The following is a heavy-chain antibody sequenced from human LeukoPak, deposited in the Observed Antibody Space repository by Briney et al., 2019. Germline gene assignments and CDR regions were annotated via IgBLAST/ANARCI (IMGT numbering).Heavy chain of an antibody. CDR2: IHPNSGGT. Sequence: ASVKVSCKASGYTFTGYYIHWVRQAPGQGLEWMGWIHPNSGGTNYAQKFQGRVTVTRDTSITTAYMELSRLISDDTAVYYCARGRPGDSFDYWGQGTLVTVSS. J-gene: IGHJ4*02. CDR3: ARGRPGDSFDY. V-gene: IGHV1-2*02. D-gene: IGHD6-25*01. CDR1: GYTFTGYY.